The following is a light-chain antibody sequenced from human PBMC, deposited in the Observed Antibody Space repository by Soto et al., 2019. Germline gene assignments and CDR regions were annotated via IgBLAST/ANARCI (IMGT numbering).Light chain of an antibody. CDR3: HQRQSWPRT. CDR2: DAS. Sequence: IGLTHSPATLSLSAWEIATLSCRASQSINRHLAWYRQKPGQAPRLLIYDASNRATGIPARFSGSGSGTEFTLTISSLQPDDFALYYCHQRQSWPRTFGQGTKVDIK. J-gene: IGKJ1*01. CDR1: QSINRH. V-gene: IGKV3-11*01.